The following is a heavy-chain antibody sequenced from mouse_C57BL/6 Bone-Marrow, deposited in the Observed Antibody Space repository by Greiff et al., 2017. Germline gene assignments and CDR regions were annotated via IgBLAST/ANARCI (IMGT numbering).Heavy chain of an antibody. Sequence: VQLQQSGAELVRPGTSVKVSCKASGYAFTNYLIEWVKQRPGQGLEWIGVINPGSGGTNYNEKFKGKATLTADKSSSTAYMQLSSLTSEDSAVYFCARDYYCYYYAMDYWGQGTSVTVSS. D-gene: IGHD1-2*01. J-gene: IGHJ4*01. CDR2: INPGSGGT. CDR1: GYAFTNYL. V-gene: IGHV1-54*01. CDR3: ARDYYCYYYAMDY.